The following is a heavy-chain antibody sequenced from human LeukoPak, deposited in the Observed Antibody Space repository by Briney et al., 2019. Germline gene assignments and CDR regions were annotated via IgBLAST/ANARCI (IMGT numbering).Heavy chain of an antibody. CDR3: ARDRVGGWAFDI. Sequence: GGSLRLSCAASGFAFSSSAMHWVRQAPGKGLEYVSAISENGGRTYYANSVKGRFTNSRDNSKNTLYLQMDSLRAEDMAVYYCARDRVGGWAFDIWGQGTMVTVSS. D-gene: IGHD3-16*01. V-gene: IGHV3-64*01. CDR1: GFAFSSSA. CDR2: ISENGGRT. J-gene: IGHJ3*02.